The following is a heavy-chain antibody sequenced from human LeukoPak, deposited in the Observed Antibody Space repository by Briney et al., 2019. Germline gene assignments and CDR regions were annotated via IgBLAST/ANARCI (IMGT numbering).Heavy chain of an antibody. D-gene: IGHD2-15*01. CDR1: GGSISSGGYS. CDR3: ARDQGLGYCSGGSCYSGWFDP. J-gene: IGHJ5*02. V-gene: IGHV4-30-2*01. CDR2: IYHSVST. Sequence: SETLSLTCAVSGGSISSGGYSWSWIRQPPGKGLEWIGYIYHSVSTYYNPSLKSRVTISVDRSKNQFSLKLSSVTAADTAVYYCARDQGLGYCSGGSCYSGWFDPWGQGTLVTVSS.